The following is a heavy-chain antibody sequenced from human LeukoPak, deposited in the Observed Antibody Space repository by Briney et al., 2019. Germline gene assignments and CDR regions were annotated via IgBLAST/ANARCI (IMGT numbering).Heavy chain of an antibody. V-gene: IGHV4-61*02. CDR2: IYTSGST. Sequence: SETLSLTCTVSGGSISSGSYYWSWIRQPAGKGLEWIGRIYTSGSTNYNPSLKSRVTISVDTSKNQFSLKLSSVTAADTAVYYCARRQLGGFYWGQGTLVTVSS. CDR3: ARRQLGGFY. CDR1: GGSISSGSYY. J-gene: IGHJ4*02. D-gene: IGHD6-6*01.